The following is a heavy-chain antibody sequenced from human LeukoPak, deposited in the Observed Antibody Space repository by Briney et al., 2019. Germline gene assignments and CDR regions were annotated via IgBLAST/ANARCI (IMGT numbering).Heavy chain of an antibody. CDR1: GFNFSSYS. CDR2: ISSSSSYM. CDR3: TRGRTAMITAGVDY. D-gene: IGHD5-18*01. V-gene: IGHV3-21*01. J-gene: IGHJ4*02. Sequence: GGSLRLSCAASGFNFSSYSMNWVRQAPGKGLEWVSSISSSSSYMYYADSVKGRFTISRDNAKNSLHLQMNSLRAEDTAVYFCTRGRTAMITAGVDYWGQGTLVTVSS.